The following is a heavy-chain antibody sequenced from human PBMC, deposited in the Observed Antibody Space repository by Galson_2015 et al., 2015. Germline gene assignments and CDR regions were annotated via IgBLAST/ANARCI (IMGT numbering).Heavy chain of an antibody. CDR2: IGTREGAV. V-gene: IGHV3-48*03. D-gene: IGHD2-21*01. CDR1: GFTFRSSA. Sequence: SLRLSSAASGFTFRSSAFTCLRQAPGHRLDWLSYIGTREGAVAYAPSVRGRFTVSRDNAKSSVYLQMNSLRADDTAVYHCARETMDCGGDCYDYWGRGTLVTVSS. CDR3: ARETMDCGGDCYDY. J-gene: IGHJ4*02.